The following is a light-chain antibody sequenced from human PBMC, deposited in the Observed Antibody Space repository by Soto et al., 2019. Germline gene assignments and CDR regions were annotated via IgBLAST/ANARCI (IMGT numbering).Light chain of an antibody. Sequence: EIVLTQSPGTLSLSPGERATLSCRASQSVSSNYIAWYQQNPGQAPRLLIYGASTRATGIPARFSGSESGTDFTLTISTLKPEDYAVYFCQQYGSSPPLAFGQATKVEIK. J-gene: IGKJ2*01. CDR1: QSVSSNY. CDR3: QQYGSSPPLA. CDR2: GAS. V-gene: IGKV3-20*01.